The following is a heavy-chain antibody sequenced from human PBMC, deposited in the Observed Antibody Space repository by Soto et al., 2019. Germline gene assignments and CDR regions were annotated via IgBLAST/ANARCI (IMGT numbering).Heavy chain of an antibody. J-gene: IGHJ6*02. D-gene: IGHD4-4*01. CDR2: IIPLFRTT. CDR3: ARDNDRLQLGRNYYYILDV. Sequence: QVQLVQSGAEMKEPGSSVKVSCKTSGGTFSSSAISWLRQAPGQGLEWMGGIIPLFRTTDYAKKVQGRVTTAADESTSPAYMELSSLISEDTAVYYCARDNDRLQLGRNYYYILDVWGQGTTITVSS. V-gene: IGHV1-69*12. CDR1: GGTFSSSA.